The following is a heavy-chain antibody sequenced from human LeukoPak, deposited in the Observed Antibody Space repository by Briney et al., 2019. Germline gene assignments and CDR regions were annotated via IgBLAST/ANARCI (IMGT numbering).Heavy chain of an antibody. D-gene: IGHD6-13*01. Sequence: ASVKVSCKASGGTFSSYAISWVRQAPGQGLEWMGRIIPILGIANYAQKFQGRVTITVDKSTSTAYMELSSLRSEDTAVYYCARGNSSSWYYSDYWGQGALVTVSS. J-gene: IGHJ4*02. CDR1: GGTFSSYA. V-gene: IGHV1-69*04. CDR3: ARGNSSSWYYSDY. CDR2: IIPILGIA.